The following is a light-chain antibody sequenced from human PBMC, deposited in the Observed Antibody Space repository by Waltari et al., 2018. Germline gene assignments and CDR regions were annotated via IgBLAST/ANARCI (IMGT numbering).Light chain of an antibody. CDR2: GAT. CDR3: QQSFTTLWT. CDR1: QSISGY. V-gene: IGKV1-39*01. Sequence: DIQMTQSPSTLSASVGDRVTISCRAGQSISGYLNWYKQKHGEAPKLLIHGATTLENGVPTRFSGSVSGTDFTLTISTLQPEDFATYYCQQSFTTLWTFGQGTEVEIK. J-gene: IGKJ1*01.